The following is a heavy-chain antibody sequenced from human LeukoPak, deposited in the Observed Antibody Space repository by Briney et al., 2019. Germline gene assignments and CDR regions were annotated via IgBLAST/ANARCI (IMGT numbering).Heavy chain of an antibody. CDR3: ARVGDIVVVPAT. J-gene: IGHJ5*02. Sequence: ASVTVSCKASGYTFTSYDINWVRQAAGQGLDGMGWMNPNSGNTVYAQKFQGRVTITRNTSISTAYMELRSLRSDDTAVYYCARVGDIVVVPATWGQGTLVTVSS. CDR1: GYTFTSYD. CDR2: MNPNSGNT. V-gene: IGHV1-8*03. D-gene: IGHD2-2*01.